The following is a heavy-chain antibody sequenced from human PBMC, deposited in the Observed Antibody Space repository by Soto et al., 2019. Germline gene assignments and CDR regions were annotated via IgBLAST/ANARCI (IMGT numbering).Heavy chain of an antibody. J-gene: IGHJ5*02. V-gene: IGHV1-3*01. Sequence: ASVKVSCKASGYTFTSYAMHWVRQAPGQRLEWMGWINAGNGNTKYSQKFQGRVTITRDTSASTAYMELRSLRSDDTAVYYCARDRGYSSSWYDWFDPWGQGTLVTVSS. CDR3: ARDRGYSSSWYDWFDP. D-gene: IGHD6-13*01. CDR2: INAGNGNT. CDR1: GYTFTSYA.